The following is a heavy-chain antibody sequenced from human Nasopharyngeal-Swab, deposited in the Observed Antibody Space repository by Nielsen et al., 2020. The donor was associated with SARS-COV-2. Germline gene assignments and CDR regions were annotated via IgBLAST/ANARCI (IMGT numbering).Heavy chain of an antibody. CDR2: IYYTGST. CDR1: GGSITSHS. Sequence: SETLSLTCTVSGGSITSHSWTWIRQSPGKGLEWIGYIYYTGSTRYNPSLKSRVTMSVDTSRDPFSLKLKSVTAADAALYYCARRYVTPIDCSSGFCISHYYLDAWGKGTTVTVSS. D-gene: IGHD6-19*01. CDR3: ARRYVTPIDCSSGFCISHYYLDA. V-gene: IGHV4-59*11. J-gene: IGHJ6*03.